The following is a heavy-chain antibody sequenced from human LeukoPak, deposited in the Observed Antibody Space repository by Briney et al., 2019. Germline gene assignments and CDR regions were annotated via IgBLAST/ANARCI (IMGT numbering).Heavy chain of an antibody. D-gene: IGHD3-22*01. V-gene: IGHV4-4*07. J-gene: IGHJ4*02. CDR2: IYTSGST. CDR3: ASTTYYYDSSGYYFLDY. Sequence: SETLSLTCTVSGDSISSYYWSWIRQPPGKGLEWIGRIYTSGSTNYNPSLKNRVTMSVDTSKNQFSLKLSSVTAADTAVYYCASTTYYYDSSGYYFLDYWGQGTLVTVSS. CDR1: GDSISSYY.